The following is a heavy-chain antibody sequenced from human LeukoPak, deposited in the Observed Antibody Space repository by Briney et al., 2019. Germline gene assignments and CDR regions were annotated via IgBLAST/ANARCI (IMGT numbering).Heavy chain of an antibody. J-gene: IGHJ6*02. V-gene: IGHV1-18*01. Sequence: GASVKVSCKASGYTFTSYGISWVRQAPGQGLEWMGWISAYNGNTDYAQKLQGRVTMTTDTSTSTAYMELRSLRSEDTAVYYCARASWFGELLLCYYYGMDVWGQGTTVTVSS. CDR2: ISAYNGNT. CDR1: GYTFTSYG. CDR3: ARASWFGELLLCYYYGMDV. D-gene: IGHD3-10*01.